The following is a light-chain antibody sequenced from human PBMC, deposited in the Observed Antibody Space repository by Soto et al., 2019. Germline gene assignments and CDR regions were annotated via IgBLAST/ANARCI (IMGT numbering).Light chain of an antibody. V-gene: IGKV1-5*03. CDR3: QQYSSYWT. CDR2: KAS. J-gene: IGKJ1*01. CDR1: QSISSW. Sequence: DIHMTQSPSTLSASVGDRVTIACRASQSISSWLAWYQQKPGKAPNLLIYKASSLESGVPSRFSGSGSGTEFTLTISSLQPDDSATYYCQQYSSYWTFGQGTKVDIK.